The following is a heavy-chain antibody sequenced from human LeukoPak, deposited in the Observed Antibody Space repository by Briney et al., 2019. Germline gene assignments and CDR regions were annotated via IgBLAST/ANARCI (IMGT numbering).Heavy chain of an antibody. CDR1: GFTFSRHD. V-gene: IGHV3-30*03. CDR2: ISYESSDK. J-gene: IGHJ6*02. Sequence: SGGSLRLSCFASGFTFSRHDMHWVRQAPGKGLEWVAVISYESSDKFFADSVKGRFTVSRDNSKTTMYLQMNRMSPEDTAAYYCARAQLATVDYYGMDGWGHGTTVIVSS. CDR3: ARAQLATVDYYGMDG. D-gene: IGHD1-1*01.